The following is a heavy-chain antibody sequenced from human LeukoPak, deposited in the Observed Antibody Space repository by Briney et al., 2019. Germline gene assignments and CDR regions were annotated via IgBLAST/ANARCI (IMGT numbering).Heavy chain of an antibody. CDR1: GVSISSYY. V-gene: IGHV4-4*09. CDR3: ARHEWDTSWYYFDY. CDR2: IHASGNT. D-gene: IGHD2-2*01. J-gene: IGHJ4*02. Sequence: RPSETLSLTCTVSGVSISSYYWSWIRQPPGKGLEWLGYIHASGNTKYSPSLQSRLTISDDTFKNQFFLNLTSVTAADTAVYYCARHEWDTSWYYFDYWGQGTLVTVSS.